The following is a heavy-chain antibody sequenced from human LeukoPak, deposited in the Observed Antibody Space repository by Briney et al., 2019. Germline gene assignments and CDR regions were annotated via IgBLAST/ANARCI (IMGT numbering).Heavy chain of an antibody. V-gene: IGHV4-59*01. CDR2: IYYSGST. CDR3: ATSRTDSSSYFDY. Sequence: PSETLSLTCTVSGGSISSYYWSWIRQPPGKGLEWIGYIYYSGSTNYNPPLKSRVTISVDTSKNQFSLKLSSVTAADTAVYYCATSRTDSSSYFDYWGQGTLVTVSS. J-gene: IGHJ4*02. D-gene: IGHD6-6*01. CDR1: GGSISSYY.